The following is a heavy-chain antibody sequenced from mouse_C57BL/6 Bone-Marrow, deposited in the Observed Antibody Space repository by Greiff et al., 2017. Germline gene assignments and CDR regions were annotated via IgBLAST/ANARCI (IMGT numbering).Heavy chain of an antibody. D-gene: IGHD2-4*01. J-gene: IGHJ4*01. CDR1: GYTFTSYW. V-gene: IGHV1-64*01. CDR3: ARVYYDYDRDFPYYAMDY. CDR2: IHPNSGST. Sequence: QVQLQQPGAELVKPGASVKLSCKASGYTFTSYWMHWVKQRPGQGLEWIGMIHPNSGSTNYNEKFKSKATLTVDKSSSTAYMQLSSLTSEDSAVYYCARVYYDYDRDFPYYAMDYWGQGTSVTVSS.